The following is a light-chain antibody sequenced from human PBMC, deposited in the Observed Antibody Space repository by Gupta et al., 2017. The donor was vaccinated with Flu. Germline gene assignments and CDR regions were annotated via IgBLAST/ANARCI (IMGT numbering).Light chain of an antibody. CDR1: SSNIGNNS. J-gene: IGLJ3*02. CDR3: GAWYSGRNTSWV. CDR2: DSD. Sequence: QSMLTQPPSLSATPGQKITISCSGSSSNIGNNSVSWYQQHPGTTPKLLIYDSDKRPSASSARFSGSRSGASATLGITXVXKGDEAXYYCGAWYSGRNTSWVFGGGTMVTVL. V-gene: IGLV1-51*01.